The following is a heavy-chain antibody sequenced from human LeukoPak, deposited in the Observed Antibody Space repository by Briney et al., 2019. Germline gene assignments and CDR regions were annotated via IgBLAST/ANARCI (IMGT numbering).Heavy chain of an antibody. CDR2: ISTSSSI. CDR1: GFTFSDYA. D-gene: IGHD3-10*01. Sequence: GGSLRLSCAAPGFTFSDYAMNWVRQAPGKGLEWLSYISTSSSIYYADSVKGRFTISRDNARNSLYLQMNSLRAEDTAVYYCVSWDGSGNWGQGTLVTVSS. J-gene: IGHJ4*02. V-gene: IGHV3-69-1*01. CDR3: VSWDGSGN.